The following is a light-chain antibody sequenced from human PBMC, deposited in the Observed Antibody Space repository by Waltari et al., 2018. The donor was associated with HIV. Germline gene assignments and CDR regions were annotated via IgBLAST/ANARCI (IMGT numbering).Light chain of an antibody. Sequence: EIVLTQSPGTLSLSPGERATLSCRASQTVSSSYLAWYQQRPGQAPRLLIYGASSRATDIPHRFSGSGSGTDFTLTISRLEPEDFAVYYCQQYGSSPRTCGQGTKVEIK. CDR1: QTVSSSY. V-gene: IGKV3-20*01. CDR3: QQYGSSPRT. CDR2: GAS. J-gene: IGKJ1*01.